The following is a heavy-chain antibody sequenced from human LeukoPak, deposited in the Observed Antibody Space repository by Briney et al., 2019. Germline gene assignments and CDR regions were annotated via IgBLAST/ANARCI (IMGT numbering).Heavy chain of an antibody. J-gene: IGHJ6*02. Sequence: PGGSLRLSCAASGFTFSSYAMHWVRQAPGKGLEWVAVISYDGSNKYYADSVKGRFTISRDNSKNTLYLQMNSLRAEDTAVYYCARDQPGENYCYYYGMDVWGQGTTVTVSS. V-gene: IGHV3-30-3*01. CDR2: ISYDGSNK. CDR3: ARDQPGENYCYYYGMDV. CDR1: GFTFSSYA. D-gene: IGHD6-19*01.